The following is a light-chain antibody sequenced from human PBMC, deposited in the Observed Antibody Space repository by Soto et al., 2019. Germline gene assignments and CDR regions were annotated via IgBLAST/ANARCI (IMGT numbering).Light chain of an antibody. CDR1: SSNIGNNY. V-gene: IGLV1-51*02. CDR2: ENN. CDR3: GTWDSRLSVWV. J-gene: IGLJ3*02. Sequence: QSVLTQPPSVSAAPGQKVTISCSGSSSNIGNNYVSWYQQPPGTAPKLLIYENNKRPSGIPDRFSGSKSGTSATLGITGLQTGDEADYYCGTWDSRLSVWVFGGGTKVTVL.